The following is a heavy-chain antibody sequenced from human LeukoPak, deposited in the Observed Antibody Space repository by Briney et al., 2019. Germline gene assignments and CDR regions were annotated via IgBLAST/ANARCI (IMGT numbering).Heavy chain of an antibody. CDR3: ARDSLDGSSWELDS. CDR2: INPHSGDT. V-gene: IGHV1-2*02. J-gene: IGHJ4*02. Sequence: ASVKVSCKASGYTFTGYYMHWVRRAPGQGLEWMGWINPHSGDTNYAQKFQGRVTMTRDTSISTAYMELSSLRSDDTAVYYCARDSLDGSSWELDSWGQGTLVIVSS. D-gene: IGHD6-13*01. CDR1: GYTFTGYY.